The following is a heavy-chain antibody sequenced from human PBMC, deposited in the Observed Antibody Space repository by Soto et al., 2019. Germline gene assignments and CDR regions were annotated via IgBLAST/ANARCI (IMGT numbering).Heavy chain of an antibody. CDR2: IKSKIDGGTT. J-gene: IGHJ4*01. CDR3: TTDSHFTMKLVRFDY. V-gene: IGHV3-15*07. CDR1: GFTFTTAW. Sequence: GGSLRLSCAASGFTFTTAWISWVRQAPGKGLEWVGRIKSKIDGGTTDFTAPVKGRFAISRDDSRNMVYFQMNSLKTEDTAVYYCTTDSHFTMKLVRFDYWGLGTLVTVSS. D-gene: IGHD3-22*01.